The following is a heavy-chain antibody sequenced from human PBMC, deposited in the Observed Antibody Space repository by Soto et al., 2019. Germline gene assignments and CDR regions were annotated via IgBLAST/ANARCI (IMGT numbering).Heavy chain of an antibody. V-gene: IGHV3-66*01. CDR2: IYSGGST. CDR1: GFTVSSNY. Sequence: PGGSLRLSCAASGFTVSSNYMSWVRQAPGKGLEWVSVIYSGGSTYYADSVKGRFTISRDNSKNTLYLQMNSLRAEDTAVYYCATAGIAVAKDETYYYYGMDVWGQGTTVTVSS. D-gene: IGHD6-19*01. CDR3: ATAGIAVAKDETYYYYGMDV. J-gene: IGHJ6*02.